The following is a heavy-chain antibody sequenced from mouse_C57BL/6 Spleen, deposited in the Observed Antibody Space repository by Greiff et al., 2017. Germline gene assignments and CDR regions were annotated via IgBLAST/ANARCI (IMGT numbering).Heavy chain of an antibody. D-gene: IGHD1-1*01. CDR2: IDPEDGET. Sequence: EVKVVESGAELVKPGASVKLSCTASGFNIKDYYMHWVKQRPEQGLEWIGRIDPEDGETKYAPKFQGKATITADTSSNTAYLQLSSLTSEDTAVYYCAGPYYYGSSLYYAMDYWGQGTSVTVSS. CDR1: GFNIKDYY. J-gene: IGHJ4*01. CDR3: AGPYYYGSSLYYAMDY. V-gene: IGHV14-2*01.